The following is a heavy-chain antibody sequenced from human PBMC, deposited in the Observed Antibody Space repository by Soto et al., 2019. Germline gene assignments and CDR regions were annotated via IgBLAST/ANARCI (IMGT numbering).Heavy chain of an antibody. J-gene: IGHJ6*02. CDR1: GFTFSKFG. V-gene: IGHV3-30*18. CDR3: AKDSDQLLFDYYYYGMDV. CDR2: VSYDGSFK. Sequence: QVQLVESGGGVVQPGGSLRLSCEASGFTFSKFGIHWVRQAPGKGLEWVAVVSYDGSFKYYADSVKGRFTISRDNSKNPLYPQMNSLRPEDTALYYCAKDSDQLLFDYYYYGMDVWGQGTTVTVSS. D-gene: IGHD2-2*01.